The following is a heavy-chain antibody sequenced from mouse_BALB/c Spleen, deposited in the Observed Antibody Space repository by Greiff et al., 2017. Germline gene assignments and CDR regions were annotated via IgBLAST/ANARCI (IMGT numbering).Heavy chain of an antibody. V-gene: IGHV3-2*02. J-gene: IGHJ3*01. CDR3: ARYDYDGAWFAY. CDR1: GYSITSDYA. D-gene: IGHD2-4*01. Sequence: EVQLVESGPGLVKPSQSLSLTCTVTGYSITSDYAWNWIRQFPGNKLEWMGYISYSGSTSYNPSLKSRISITRDTSKNQFFLQLNSVTTEDTATYYCARYDYDGAWFAYWGQGTLVTVSA. CDR2: ISYSGST.